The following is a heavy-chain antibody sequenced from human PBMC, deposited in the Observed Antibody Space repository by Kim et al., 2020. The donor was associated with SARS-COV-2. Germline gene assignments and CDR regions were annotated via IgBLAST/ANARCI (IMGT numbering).Heavy chain of an antibody. J-gene: IGHJ4*02. Sequence: SVKVSCKASGGTFSSYAISWVRQAPGQGLEWMGGINPIFGTANYAQKFQGRVTITADKSTSTAYMELSSLRSEDTAVYYCAREGSDSCGYYRSYFDYWAQGTLVSVSS. V-gene: IGHV1-69*06. CDR3: AREGSDSCGYYRSYFDY. CDR2: INPIFGTA. CDR1: GGTFSSYA. D-gene: IGHD3-22*01.